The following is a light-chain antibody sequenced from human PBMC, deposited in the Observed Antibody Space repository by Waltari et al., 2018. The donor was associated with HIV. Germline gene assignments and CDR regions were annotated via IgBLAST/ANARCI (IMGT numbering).Light chain of an antibody. CDR3: QSYDRSLSASVV. CDR2: GNK. Sequence: QSVLTQPPSVSGAPGQRVTLSCTGASSNIGADYDVNWYQQIPGTAPKLLIPGNKNRPSGVPDRFSASKSGTSASLAITGLQAEDEADYFCQSYDRSLSASVVFGGGTKLTVL. J-gene: IGLJ2*01. CDR1: SSNIGADYD. V-gene: IGLV1-40*01.